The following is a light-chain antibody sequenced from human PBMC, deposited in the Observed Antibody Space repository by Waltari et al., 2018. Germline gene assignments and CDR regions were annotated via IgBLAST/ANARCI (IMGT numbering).Light chain of an antibody. CDR2: GAS. CDR3: QQAYSTTWT. Sequence: EIQMTHTPSSPSASAGDRVTITCRASQYINRYVNWYHQSPGKAPKLLIYGASTLQSGVPSRFTGSGSGTEFTLTINSLQPEDFGTYYCQQAYSTTWTFGQGTRVEMK. J-gene: IGKJ1*01. CDR1: QYINRY. V-gene: IGKV1-39*01.